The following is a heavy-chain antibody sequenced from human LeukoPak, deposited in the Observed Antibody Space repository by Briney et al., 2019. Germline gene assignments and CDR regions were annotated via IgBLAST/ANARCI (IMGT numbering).Heavy chain of an antibody. V-gene: IGHV4-38-2*01. CDR2: IYDSGST. Sequence: SETLSLTCAVSGGSLSSGYYWGWIRQPPGKGLEWIGSIYDSGSTYYNPSLKSRVTISVGTSKNQFSLRLSSVTAADTAVYYCARIGGWYSSSTGYFDYWGQGTLVTVSS. J-gene: IGHJ4*02. CDR3: ARIGGWYSSSTGYFDY. CDR1: GGSLSSGYY. D-gene: IGHD6-6*01.